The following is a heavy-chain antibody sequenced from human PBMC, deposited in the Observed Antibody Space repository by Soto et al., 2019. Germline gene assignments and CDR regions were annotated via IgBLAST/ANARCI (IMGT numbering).Heavy chain of an antibody. D-gene: IGHD3-22*01. CDR3: ARHPMRPTNYAMDV. V-gene: IGHV5-10-1*01. J-gene: IGHJ6*02. CDR2: IDPTDSYI. Sequence: GEALKISCNGSGDSFTSYWISLVRQMPGRDLEWMGSIDPTDSYITYHPPFQGHASISVDKSITTAYLQWRSLKAADTAMYYCARHPMRPTNYAMDVWGQGTTVTVSS. CDR1: GDSFTSYW.